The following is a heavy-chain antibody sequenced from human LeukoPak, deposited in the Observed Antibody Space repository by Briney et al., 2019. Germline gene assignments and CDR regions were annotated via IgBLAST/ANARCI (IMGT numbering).Heavy chain of an antibody. CDR3: ARLRILLRYYYDSSGYLDY. CDR2: IYYSGNT. V-gene: IGHV4-39*01. J-gene: IGHJ4*02. Sequence: PSETLSLTCTVSGVSISSSNSYWGWIRQPPGKGLEWIGSIYYSGNTYYNASLKSQVSISIDTSKNQFSLRLTSVTAADTAVYYCARLRILLRYYYDSSGYLDYWGQGTLVTVSS. CDR1: GVSISSSNSY. D-gene: IGHD3-22*01.